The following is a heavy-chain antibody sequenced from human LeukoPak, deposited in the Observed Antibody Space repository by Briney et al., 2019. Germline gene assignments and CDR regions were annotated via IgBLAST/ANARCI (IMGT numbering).Heavy chain of an antibody. V-gene: IGHV1-18*01. CDR3: ARALAVALDY. D-gene: IGHD6-19*01. CDR2: ISAYRGNT. Sequence: ASVKVSCKASGYTFITYGISWVRQAPGQGLEWMGWISAYRGNTNYAQKFQGRVTMTTDTSTSTAYMELRSLRSDDTAVYYCARALAVALDYWGQGTLVTVSS. J-gene: IGHJ4*02. CDR1: GYTFITYG.